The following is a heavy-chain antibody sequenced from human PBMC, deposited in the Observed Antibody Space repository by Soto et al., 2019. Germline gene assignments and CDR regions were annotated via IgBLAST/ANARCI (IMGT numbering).Heavy chain of an antibody. CDR3: ARGPSSLTRFEY. D-gene: IGHD2-2*01. V-gene: IGHV3-23*01. J-gene: IGHJ4*02. CDR1: GFTFSSYA. CDR2: ISGSGGST. Sequence: GVSLRLSCAASGFTFSSYAMSWVRQAPGKGLEWVSAISGSGGSTYYADSVKGRFTISRDNSKNTLYLQMNSLRVEDTAVYYDARGPSSLTRFEYWGQGTLVTVAS.